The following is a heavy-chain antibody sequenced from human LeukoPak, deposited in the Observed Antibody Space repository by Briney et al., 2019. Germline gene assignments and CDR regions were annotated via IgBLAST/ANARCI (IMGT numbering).Heavy chain of an antibody. CDR1: GFTFSSYG. Sequence: GGSLRLSCAASGFTFSSYGMHWVRQAPGKGLEWVAFIRYDGSNKYYADSVKGRFTISRDNAKNSLYLQMNSLRAEDTAVYYCARATLNYYYYYMDVWGKGTTVTVSS. CDR2: IRYDGSNK. V-gene: IGHV3-30*02. J-gene: IGHJ6*03. CDR3: ARATLNYYYYYMDV.